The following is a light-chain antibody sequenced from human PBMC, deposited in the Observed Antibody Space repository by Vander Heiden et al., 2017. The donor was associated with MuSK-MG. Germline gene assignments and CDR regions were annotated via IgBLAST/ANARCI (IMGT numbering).Light chain of an antibody. CDR2: DAS. J-gene: IGKJ5*01. CDR1: QDISIY. V-gene: IGKV1-33*01. Sequence: IHMTRAPSSLSASVGDRVTITCHASQDISIYLNWYQQRPGEAPKLLIYDASIFFTGIRSRSSGCGSGRDFIFTISILHPQHITTCSCRQEDTGLLTFS. CDR3: RQEDTGLLT.